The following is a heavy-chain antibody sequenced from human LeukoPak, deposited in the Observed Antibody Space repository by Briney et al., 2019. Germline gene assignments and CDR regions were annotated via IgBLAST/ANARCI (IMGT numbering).Heavy chain of an antibody. J-gene: IGHJ3*02. D-gene: IGHD6-19*01. CDR1: GFTFTSSA. V-gene: IGHV1-58*01. Sequence: EASVKVSCKASGFTFTSSAVQWVRQARGQRLEWIGWIVVGSGNTNYAQKFQERVTITRDMSTSTAYMELSSLRSEDTAVYYCAADDGYSSGWTPSDDAFDIWGQGTMVTVSS. CDR2: IVVGSGNT. CDR3: AADDGYSSGWTPSDDAFDI.